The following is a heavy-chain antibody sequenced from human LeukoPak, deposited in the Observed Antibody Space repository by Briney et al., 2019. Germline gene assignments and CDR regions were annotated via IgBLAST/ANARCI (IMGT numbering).Heavy chain of an antibody. J-gene: IGHJ6*03. D-gene: IGHD3-10*01. CDR2: IRSKANSYAT. V-gene: IGHV3-73*01. Sequence: GGSLRLSCAVSGFTFNNAWMTWVRQAPGKGLEWVGRIRSKANSYATAYAASVKGRFTISRDDSKNTAYLQMNSLKTEDTAVYYCTVWFGELLAYYYYMDVWGKGTTVTISS. CDR3: TVWFGELLAYYYYMDV. CDR1: GFTFNNAW.